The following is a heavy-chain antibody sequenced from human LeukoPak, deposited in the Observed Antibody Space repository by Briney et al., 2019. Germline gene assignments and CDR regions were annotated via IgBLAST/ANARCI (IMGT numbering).Heavy chain of an antibody. Sequence: GGSLRLSCEASGFTFSTYGMHWVRQAPGKGLEWVANIKQDGTEKYYVDSVKGRFTISRDNAKNSLYLQMNSLRAEDTAVYYCAREPNQYRRDAAMVAPYYWGQGTLVTVSS. D-gene: IGHD5-18*01. V-gene: IGHV3-7*04. CDR3: AREPNQYRRDAAMVAPYY. CDR2: IKQDGTEK. J-gene: IGHJ4*02. CDR1: GFTFSTYG.